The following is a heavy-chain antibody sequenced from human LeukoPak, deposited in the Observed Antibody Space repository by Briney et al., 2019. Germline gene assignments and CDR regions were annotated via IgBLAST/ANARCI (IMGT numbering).Heavy chain of an antibody. V-gene: IGHV4-39*01. J-gene: IGHJ4*02. D-gene: IGHD5-18*01. CDR3: ARLSYGYSGDY. Sequence: PGGSLRLSCAASGFTFSSYSMNWVRQPPGKGLEWIGSIYYSGSTYYNPSLKSRVTISVDTSKNQFSLKLSSVTAADTAVYYCARLSYGYSGDYWGQGTLVTVSS. CDR2: IYYSGST. CDR1: GFTFSSYSMN.